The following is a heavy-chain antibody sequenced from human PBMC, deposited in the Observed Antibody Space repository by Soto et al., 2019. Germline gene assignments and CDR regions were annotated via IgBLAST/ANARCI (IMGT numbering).Heavy chain of an antibody. CDR1: GGSISSGGYS. Sequence: SETLSLTCAVSGGSISSGGYSWSWIRQPPGRGLEWIGYIYHSGSTYYNPSLKSRVTISVDRSKNQFSLKLSSVTAADTAVYYCARGSTRQTLNWFDPWGQGTLVTVSS. CDR2: IYHSGST. CDR3: ARGSTRQTLNWFDP. J-gene: IGHJ5*02. V-gene: IGHV4-30-2*01.